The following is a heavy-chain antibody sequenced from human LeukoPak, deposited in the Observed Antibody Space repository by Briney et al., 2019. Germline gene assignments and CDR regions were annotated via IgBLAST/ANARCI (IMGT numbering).Heavy chain of an antibody. J-gene: IGHJ4*02. D-gene: IGHD2-2*01. CDR1: GGTFSSYA. Sequence: SVKVSCKASGGTFSSYAISWVRQAPGQGLEWMGGIIPIFGTANYAQKFQGRVTITTDESTSTAYMELSSLRSEDTAVYYCARALYCSSTSCRGDLWYYFDYWGQGTLVTVSS. CDR2: IIPIFGTA. V-gene: IGHV1-69*05. CDR3: ARALYCSSTSCRGDLWYYFDY.